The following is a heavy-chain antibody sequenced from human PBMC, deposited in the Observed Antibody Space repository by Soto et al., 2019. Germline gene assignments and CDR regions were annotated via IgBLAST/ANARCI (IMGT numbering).Heavy chain of an antibody. J-gene: IGHJ4*02. CDR2: MNPNSGNT. Sequence: QVQLVQSGAEVKKPGASVKVSCKASGYTFTSYDINWVRQATGQGLEWMGWMNPNSGNTGYAQKFQGRVTMTRNTSXGIXNMALSSLRSEDTAVYYCARQFGITVTGTPPGGDYWGQGTLVTVSS. CDR1: GYTFTSYD. CDR3: ARQFGITVTGTPPGGDY. D-gene: IGHD6-19*01. V-gene: IGHV1-8*01.